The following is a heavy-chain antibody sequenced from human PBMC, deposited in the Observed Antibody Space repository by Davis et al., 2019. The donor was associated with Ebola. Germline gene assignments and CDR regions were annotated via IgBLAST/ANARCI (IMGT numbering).Heavy chain of an antibody. CDR3: ARIDRRTTVTTRY. CDR2: IYPGDSDT. CDR1: GYRFTSFW. D-gene: IGHD4-17*01. J-gene: IGHJ4*02. Sequence: GGSLRLSCQGPGYRFTSFWIGWVRQMPGKGLAWMGIIYPGDSDTSYSPSFQGQVTISADKSISTAHLQWSSLKASDTAMYYCARIDRRTTVTTRYWGQGTLVTVSS. V-gene: IGHV5-51*01.